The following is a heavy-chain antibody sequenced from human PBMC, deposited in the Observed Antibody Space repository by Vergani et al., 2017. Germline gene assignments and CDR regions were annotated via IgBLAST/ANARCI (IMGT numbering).Heavy chain of an antibody. J-gene: IGHJ4*02. Sequence: QVQLVESGGGVVQPGGSLRLSCAASGFTFSSFGMHWFRQAPGKGLEWVAFIGYDGSNKYYADSVKGRFTISRDNSKNTLYLQMNSLRAEDTAVYYCAKDPSQRRGYSGYDSSLYWGQGTLVTVSS. CDR2: IGYDGSNK. CDR1: GFTFSSFG. CDR3: AKDPSQRRGYSGYDSSLY. D-gene: IGHD5-12*01. V-gene: IGHV3-30*02.